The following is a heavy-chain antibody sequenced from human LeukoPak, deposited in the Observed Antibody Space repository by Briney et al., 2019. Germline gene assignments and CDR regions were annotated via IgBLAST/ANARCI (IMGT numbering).Heavy chain of an antibody. CDR3: ATVPVYDRPSGGMDV. J-gene: IGHJ6*02. CDR2: FDPEDGET. V-gene: IGHV1-24*01. Sequence: ASVMVSCKVSGYTLTELSMHWVRQAPGKGLEWMGGFDPEDGETIYAQKFQGGVTMTEDTSTDTAYTELSSLRSEDTAVYYCATVPVYDRPSGGMDVWGQGTTVTVSS. CDR1: GYTLTELS. D-gene: IGHD3-22*01.